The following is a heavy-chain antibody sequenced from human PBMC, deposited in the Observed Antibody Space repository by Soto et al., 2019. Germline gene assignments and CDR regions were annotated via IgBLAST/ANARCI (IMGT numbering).Heavy chain of an antibody. CDR1: GFTFSGSA. J-gene: IGHJ6*02. Sequence: GGSLRLSCAASGFTFSGSAMHWVRQASGKGLEWVGRIRSKANSYATAYAASVKGRFTISRDDSKNTAYLQMNSLKTEDTAVYYCTTPLRIAVAGNYYYGMDVWGQGTTVTVSS. CDR3: TTPLRIAVAGNYYYGMDV. V-gene: IGHV3-73*01. CDR2: IRSKANSYAT. D-gene: IGHD6-19*01.